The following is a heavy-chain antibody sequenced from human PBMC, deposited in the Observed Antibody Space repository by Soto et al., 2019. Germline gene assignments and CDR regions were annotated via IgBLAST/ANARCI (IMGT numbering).Heavy chain of an antibody. J-gene: IGHJ6*02. D-gene: IGHD2-2*01. CDR1: GFTFSSYD. V-gene: IGHV3-13*01. CDR2: IGTAGDT. CDR3: ARGCISTSCYAPYYYGMDV. Sequence: GGSLRLSCAASGFTFSSYDMHWVRQATGKGLEWVSAIGTAGDTYYPGSVKGRFTISRENAKNSLYLQMNSLRAGDTAVYYCARGCISTSCYAPYYYGMDVWGQGTTVTVSS.